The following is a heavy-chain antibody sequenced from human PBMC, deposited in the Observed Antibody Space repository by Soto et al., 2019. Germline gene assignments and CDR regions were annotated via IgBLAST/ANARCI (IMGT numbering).Heavy chain of an antibody. CDR3: ARWDRVAMAGCDGFNI. J-gene: IGHJ3*02. CDR1: GYSVTNYW. CDR2: LYPADADT. V-gene: IGHV5-51*01. D-gene: IGHD6-19*01. Sequence: PGESLKISCKGSGYSVTNYWIGWVRQMPGKGLEWMGVLYPADADTRYSPSFQGQVTFSADKSISTAYLQWTSLKASDTAMYYCARWDRVAMAGCDGFNIWGRGTMVTVSS.